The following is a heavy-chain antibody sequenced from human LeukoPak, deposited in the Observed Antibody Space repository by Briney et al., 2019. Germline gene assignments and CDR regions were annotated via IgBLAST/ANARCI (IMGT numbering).Heavy chain of an antibody. V-gene: IGHV3-30*18. CDR1: GFTFSSYG. CDR3: AKEWGHYDILTGYLN. Sequence: GGSLRLSCAASGFTFSSYGMHWVRQAPGKGLEWVAVISYDGSNKYYADSVKGRFTISRDNSKNMLYLQMNSLRAEDTAVYYCAKEWGHYDILTGYLNWGQGTLVTVSS. J-gene: IGHJ4*02. CDR2: ISYDGSNK. D-gene: IGHD3-9*01.